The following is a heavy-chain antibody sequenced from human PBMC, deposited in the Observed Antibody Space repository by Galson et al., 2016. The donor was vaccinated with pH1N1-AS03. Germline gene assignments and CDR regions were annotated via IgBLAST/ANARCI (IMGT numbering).Heavy chain of an antibody. V-gene: IGHV3-73*01. J-gene: IGHJ5*02. Sequence: SLRLSCAASGFNFSASAMHWVRQNSGKGLEWIGRIRAKAYNYATEYAAPVRGRFTISKDDSKNTAFLQMNSLKIEDTAVYYCTRHPRRAAGGLGGFDPWGQGTLVTVSS. CDR1: GFNFSASA. D-gene: IGHD6-13*01. CDR2: IRAKAYNYAT. CDR3: TRHPRRAAGGLGGFDP.